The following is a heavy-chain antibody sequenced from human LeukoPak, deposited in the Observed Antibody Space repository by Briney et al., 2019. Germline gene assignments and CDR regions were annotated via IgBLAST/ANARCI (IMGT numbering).Heavy chain of an antibody. CDR3: ARTWRYCSSTRGYTPDY. CDR1: GYTFTGYY. J-gene: IGHJ4*02. D-gene: IGHD2-2*02. V-gene: IGHV1-2*02. Sequence: ASVKVSCKASGYTFTGYYIHWVRRAPGQGLEWMGWINTNGGGTNYAQKFQGRVTMTRDTSISTAYMELSRLRSDDTAGYYCARTWRYCSSTRGYTPDYWGQRTLVTVSS. CDR2: INTNGGGT.